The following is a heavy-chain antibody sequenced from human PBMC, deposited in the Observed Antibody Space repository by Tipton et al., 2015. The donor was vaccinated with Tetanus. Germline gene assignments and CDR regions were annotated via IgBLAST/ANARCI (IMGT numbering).Heavy chain of an antibody. CDR2: IYFTGTT. D-gene: IGHD3-22*01. V-gene: IGHV4-31*03. CDR1: GDSISSGDFY. CDR3: ARDSYYSSRWSFADY. Sequence: TLSLTCTVSGDSISSGDFYWSWIRQHPGKGLEWIGYIYFTGTTYYNPSLESRLTISIDTSKNQFPLELTSVTAADTAVYYCARDSYYSSRWSFADYWGQGTLATVSS. J-gene: IGHJ4*02.